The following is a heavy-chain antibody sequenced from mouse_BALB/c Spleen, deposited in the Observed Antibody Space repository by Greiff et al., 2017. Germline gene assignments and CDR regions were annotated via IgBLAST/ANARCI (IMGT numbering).Heavy chain of an antibody. CDR2: INPNNGGT. CDR3: ARRDYHFDY. CDR1: GYTFTDYN. D-gene: IGHD5-5*01. J-gene: IGHJ2*01. V-gene: IGHV1-18*01. Sequence: EVQRVESGPELVKPGASVKIPCKASGYTFTDYNMDWVKQSHGKSLEWIGDINPNNGGTIYNQKFKGKATLTVDKSSSTAYMELRSLTSEDTAVYYCARRDYHFDYWGQGTTLTVSS.